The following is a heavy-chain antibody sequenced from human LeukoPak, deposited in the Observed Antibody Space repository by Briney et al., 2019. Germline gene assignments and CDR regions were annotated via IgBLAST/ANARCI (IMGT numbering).Heavy chain of an antibody. J-gene: IGHJ4*02. CDR3: ARVVVIPAALPGIFDY. CDR1: GYTFTSYG. Sequence: ASVKVSCKASGYTFTSYGISWVRQAPGQGLEWMGWISAYNGNTNFAQKLQGRVTMTTDTSTSTAYMELRSLRSDDTAVYYCARVVVIPAALPGIFDYWGQGTLVTVSS. V-gene: IGHV1-18*01. D-gene: IGHD2-2*01. CDR2: ISAYNGNT.